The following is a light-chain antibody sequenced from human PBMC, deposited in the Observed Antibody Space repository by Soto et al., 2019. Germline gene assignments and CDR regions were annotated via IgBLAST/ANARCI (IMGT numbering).Light chain of an antibody. Sequence: QSALTQLPSASGSPGQSVAISCTGTSSDVGGYNYVSWYQQHPDKAPKLMIYEVSKRPSGVPDRFSGSKSGNTASLTVSGLQAEDEADYYCSSYAGSNNYVVFGGGTKLTVL. V-gene: IGLV2-8*01. CDR2: EVS. J-gene: IGLJ2*01. CDR1: SSDVGGYNY. CDR3: SSYAGSNNYVV.